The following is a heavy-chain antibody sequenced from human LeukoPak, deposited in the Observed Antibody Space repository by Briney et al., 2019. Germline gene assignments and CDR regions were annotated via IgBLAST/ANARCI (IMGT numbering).Heavy chain of an antibody. J-gene: IGHJ4*02. CDR2: IYHSGST. Sequence: SETLSLTCAVYGGSFSGYYWGWIRQPPGKGLEWIGSIYHSGSTYYNPSLKSRVTISVDTSKDQFSLKLSSVTAADTAVYYCARDLVVAVAGTWGQGTLVTVSS. D-gene: IGHD6-19*01. V-gene: IGHV4-34*01. CDR1: GGSFSGYY. CDR3: ARDLVVAVAGT.